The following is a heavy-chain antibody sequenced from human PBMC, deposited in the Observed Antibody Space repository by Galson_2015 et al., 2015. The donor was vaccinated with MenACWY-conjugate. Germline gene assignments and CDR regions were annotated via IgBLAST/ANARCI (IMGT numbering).Heavy chain of an antibody. V-gene: IGHV3-30*02. CDR2: VQYDGNDK. J-gene: IGHJ4*02. Sequence: SLRLSCAAAGFIFNSYGMHWVRQAPGKGLEWVAFVQYDGNDKNYADSVKGRFTISRDNSKNTMYLHMNSLTPEDTAVYYCVKVGVFGVVTIPGDYWGQGTPVTVSS. D-gene: IGHD3-3*01. CDR1: GFIFNSYG. CDR3: VKVGVFGVVTIPGDY.